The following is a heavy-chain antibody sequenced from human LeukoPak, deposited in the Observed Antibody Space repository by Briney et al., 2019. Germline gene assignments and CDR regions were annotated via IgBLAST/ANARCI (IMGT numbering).Heavy chain of an antibody. V-gene: IGHV3-74*01. Sequence: PGGSLRLSCAGSGFTFANYLMHWIRQVPWKGLMWVSRINRDGSGTNYADSVKGRFTISRDNAKNTVYLQMNSLRPEDTAIYYCVSDRGGRYGGDYWGQGTLVTVSS. J-gene: IGHJ4*02. CDR1: GFTFANYL. CDR2: INRDGSGT. CDR3: VSDRGGRYGGDY. D-gene: IGHD3-10*01.